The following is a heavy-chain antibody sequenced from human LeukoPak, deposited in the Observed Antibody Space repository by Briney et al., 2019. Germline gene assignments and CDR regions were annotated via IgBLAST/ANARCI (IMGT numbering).Heavy chain of an antibody. D-gene: IGHD4-17*01. CDR2: IYYSGNT. CDR1: GGSISSGSYY. J-gene: IGHJ5*02. V-gene: IGHV4-39*07. CDR3: ARGRPGDYVYRNWFDP. Sequence: SETLSLTCTVSGGSISSGSYYWGWIRQPPGKGLEWIGSIYYSGNTYYNPSLKSRVTISVDTSKNQFSLKLSSVTAADTAVYYCARGRPGDYVYRNWFDPWGQGTLVTVSS.